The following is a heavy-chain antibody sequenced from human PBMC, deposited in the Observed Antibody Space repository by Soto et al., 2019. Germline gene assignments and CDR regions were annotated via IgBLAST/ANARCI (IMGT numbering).Heavy chain of an antibody. D-gene: IGHD3-22*01. CDR1: GYTFTSYY. J-gene: IGHJ3*02. CDR3: ATLDYYDSSGYGTLAAPESAAFDI. CDR2: INPSGGST. V-gene: IGHV1-46*01. Sequence: ASVKVSCKASGYTFTSYYMHWVRQAPGQGLEWMGIINPSGGSTSYAQKFQGRVTMTRDTSTSTVYMELSSLRSEDTAVYYCATLDYYDSSGYGTLAAPESAAFDIWGQGTMVTVSS.